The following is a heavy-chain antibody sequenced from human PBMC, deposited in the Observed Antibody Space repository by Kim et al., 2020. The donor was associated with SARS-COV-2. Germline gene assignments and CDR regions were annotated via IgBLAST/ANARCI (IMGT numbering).Heavy chain of an antibody. J-gene: IGHJ5*02. V-gene: IGHV4-4*07. D-gene: IGHD6-13*01. Sequence: SETLSLTCTVSGGSISSYYWSWIRQPAGKGLEWIGRIYTSGSTNYNPSLKSRVTMSVDTSKNQFSLKLSSVTAADTAVYYCARGHDLRYSYSSSRGWFDPWGQGTLVTVSS. CDR3: ARGHDLRYSYSSSRGWFDP. CDR2: IYTSGST. CDR1: GGSISSYY.